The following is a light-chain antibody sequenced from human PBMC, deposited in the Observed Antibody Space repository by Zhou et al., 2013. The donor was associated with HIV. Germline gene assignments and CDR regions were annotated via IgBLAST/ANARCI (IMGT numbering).Light chain of an antibody. CDR1: QIVTNNF. Sequence: DIVLTQSPGTLSLPPGERATLSCRASQIVTNNFLAWYRQKPGQAPRLLIYGASSRATGVPDRISGSGSGRDFTLTISRLEPEDSAVYYCQRYGGSYTFGQGTKLGIK. CDR3: QRYGGSYT. J-gene: IGKJ2*01. CDR2: GAS. V-gene: IGKV3-20*01.